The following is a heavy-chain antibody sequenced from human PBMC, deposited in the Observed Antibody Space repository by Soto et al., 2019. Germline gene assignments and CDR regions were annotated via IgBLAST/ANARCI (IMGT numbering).Heavy chain of an antibody. D-gene: IGHD3-3*01. Sequence: SETLSLTCTVSGGSINSYYLIWIRQPPRKGLEWIGYIYYSGSTNYNPSLKSRINISVDTTTNQFPLKLSPVTAADPAVYYCARGIETAGYDFWRGYRRLDYYYYGMDVWGQGTTVTVSS. CDR3: ARGIETAGYDFWRGYRRLDYYYYGMDV. V-gene: IGHV4-59*01. CDR1: GGSINSYY. J-gene: IGHJ6*02. CDR2: IYYSGST.